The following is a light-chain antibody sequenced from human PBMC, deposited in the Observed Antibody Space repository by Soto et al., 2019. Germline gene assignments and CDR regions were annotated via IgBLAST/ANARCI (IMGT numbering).Light chain of an antibody. CDR2: DVS. CDR1: SSDVGGYNY. CDR3: SSYTSSGRLV. J-gene: IGLJ2*01. Sequence: QSALTQPASVSGSPGQSITISCTGTSSDVGGYNYVSWYQQHPGKGPKLIIYDVSNRPSGVSDRFSGSKSANTASLTISGVQAEDEADYYCSSYTSSGRLVFGGGTKLTVL. V-gene: IGLV2-14*03.